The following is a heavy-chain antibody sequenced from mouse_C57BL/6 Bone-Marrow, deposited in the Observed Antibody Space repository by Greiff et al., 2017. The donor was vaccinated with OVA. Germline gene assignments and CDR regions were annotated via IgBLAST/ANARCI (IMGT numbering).Heavy chain of an antibody. CDR3: TVFYDYSQAWFAY. CDR2: IYPRSGNT. D-gene: IGHD2-4*01. V-gene: IGHV1-81*01. CDR1: GYTFTSYG. Sequence: QVQLQQSGAELARPGASVKLSCKASGYTFTSYGISWVKQRTGQGLEWIGEIYPRSGNTYYNEKFKGKATLTAVTSASTAYMELSSLTNEDSAVYYCTVFYDYSQAWFAYWGQGTLVTVSA. J-gene: IGHJ3*01.